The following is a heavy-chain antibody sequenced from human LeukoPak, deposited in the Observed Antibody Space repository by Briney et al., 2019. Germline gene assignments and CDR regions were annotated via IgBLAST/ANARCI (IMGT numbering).Heavy chain of an antibody. CDR3: ARLSITMVRGVIPTQYYFDY. J-gene: IGHJ4*02. CDR1: GGSISSYY. Sequence: SETLSLTCTVSGGSISSYYWSWIRQLPGKGLEWIGYIYYSGSTNYNPSLKSRVTISVDTSKNQFSLKLSSVTAADTAVYYCARLSITMVRGVIPTQYYFDYWGQGTLVTVSS. D-gene: IGHD3-10*01. CDR2: IYYSGST. V-gene: IGHV4-59*08.